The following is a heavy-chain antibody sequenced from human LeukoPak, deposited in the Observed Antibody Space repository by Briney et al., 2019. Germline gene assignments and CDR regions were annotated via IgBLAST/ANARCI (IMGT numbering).Heavy chain of an antibody. Sequence: SETLSLTCTVSGYSISSGYYWGWIRQPPGKGLEWIGSIYHSGSTYYNPSLKSRVTISVDTSKNQFSLKLSSVTAADTAVYYCARLRDDDYGDIMGKYYYYYYYMDVWGKGTTVTVSS. CDR1: GYSISSGYY. CDR2: IYHSGST. J-gene: IGHJ6*03. D-gene: IGHD4-17*01. CDR3: ARLRDDDYGDIMGKYYYYYYYMDV. V-gene: IGHV4-38-2*02.